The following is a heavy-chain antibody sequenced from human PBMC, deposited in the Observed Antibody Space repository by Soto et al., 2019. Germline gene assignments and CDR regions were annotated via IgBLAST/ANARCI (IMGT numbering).Heavy chain of an antibody. D-gene: IGHD2-2*01. CDR3: ARDLGREIVPAALSHAFDV. V-gene: IGHV4-31*03. Sequence: SGTLSLTCSVSGGSINSGVHYWSWIRQHPAKGLEWIGHISHSGSTYYSPSLKSRLNISRDTSKNQFSLELTSVTAADMAVYYCARDLGREIVPAALSHAFDVWGQGTTVTVSS. CDR1: GGSINSGVHY. CDR2: ISHSGST. J-gene: IGHJ6*02.